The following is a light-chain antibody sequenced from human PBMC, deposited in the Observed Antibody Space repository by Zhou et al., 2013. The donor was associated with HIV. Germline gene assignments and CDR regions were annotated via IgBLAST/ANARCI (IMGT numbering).Light chain of an antibody. J-gene: IGKJ2*01. V-gene: IGKV1-39*01. CDR1: QNINNY. CDR3: QQANRFPQT. CDR2: AAS. Sequence: DIQMTQSPSSLSASVGDRITITCRASQNINNYLNWYRHKPGEAPKLLIFAASSLQSGVPSRFSGSGFGTDFTLTINRLHPEDFATYYCQQANRFPQTFGQGTKVEIK.